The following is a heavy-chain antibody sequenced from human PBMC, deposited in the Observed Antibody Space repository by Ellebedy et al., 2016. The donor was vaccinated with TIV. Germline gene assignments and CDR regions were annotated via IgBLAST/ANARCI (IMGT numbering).Heavy chain of an antibody. CDR3: ARDVNGDGYNY. J-gene: IGHJ4*02. CDR1: GFTFDDYA. V-gene: IGHV3-9*01. Sequence: SLKISXAASGFTFDDYAMHWVRQAPGKGLEWVSGISWNSGSIGYADSVKGRFTISRDNAKNSLYLQMSSLRAEDTAVYYCARDVNGDGYNYWGQGTLVTVSS. D-gene: IGHD5-18*01. CDR2: ISWNSGSI.